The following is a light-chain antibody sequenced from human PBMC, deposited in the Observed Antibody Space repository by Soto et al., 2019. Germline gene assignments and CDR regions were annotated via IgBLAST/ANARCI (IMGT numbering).Light chain of an antibody. V-gene: IGKV3-11*01. CDR2: DAS. Sequence: EIVLTQSPATLSLSPGERATLSCRASQSVSSYLAWYQQKPGQAPRLLIYDASNRATGIPARFRGSGSGTDVTLASSSLEPEDCAVYYCQRRSNWPLYTFGQGTKLQIK. CDR3: QRRSNWPLYT. CDR1: QSVSSY. J-gene: IGKJ2*01.